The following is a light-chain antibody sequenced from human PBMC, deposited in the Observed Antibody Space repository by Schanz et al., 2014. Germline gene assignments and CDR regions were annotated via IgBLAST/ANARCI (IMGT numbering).Light chain of an antibody. V-gene: IGLV2-11*01. CDR1: SDDVGRYNY. Sequence: QSALTQPASVSGSPGQSITISCTGTSDDVGRYNYVSWYQQHPGKAPKLMIYDVSDRPSGVPDRFSGSKSGNTASLTISGLQAEDEADYYCCSYAGSYTWVFGGGTKLTVL. J-gene: IGLJ3*02. CDR2: DVS. CDR3: CSYAGSYTWV.